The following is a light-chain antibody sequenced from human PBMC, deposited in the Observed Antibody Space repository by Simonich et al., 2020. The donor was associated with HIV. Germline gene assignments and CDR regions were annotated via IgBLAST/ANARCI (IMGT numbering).Light chain of an antibody. Sequence: DIQMTQSPSSVSASVGDRVTITCRASQGLNSWLAWYQQKPGKAPKLLIYAASTLQSGVPSRFSGSGSGTEFTLTISSLQPEDFATYYCQQSYSTPYTFGQGTKLEIK. V-gene: IGKV1-12*01. CDR2: AAS. CDR1: QGLNSW. CDR3: QQSYSTPYT. J-gene: IGKJ2*01.